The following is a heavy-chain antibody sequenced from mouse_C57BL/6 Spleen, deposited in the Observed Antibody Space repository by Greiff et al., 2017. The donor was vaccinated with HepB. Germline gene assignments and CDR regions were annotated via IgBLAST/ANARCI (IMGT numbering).Heavy chain of an antibody. V-gene: IGHV5-12*01. Sequence: EVNLVESGGGLVQPGGSLKLSCAASGFTFSDYYMYWVRQTPEKRLEWVAYISNGGGSTYYPDTVKGRFTISRDNAKNTLYLQMSRLKSEDTAMYYCARRDYYDVWGTGTTVTVSS. J-gene: IGHJ1*03. CDR1: GFTFSDYY. CDR3: ARRDYYDV. CDR2: ISNGGGST.